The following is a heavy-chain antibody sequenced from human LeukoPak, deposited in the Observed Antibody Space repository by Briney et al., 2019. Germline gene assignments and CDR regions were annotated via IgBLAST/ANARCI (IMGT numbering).Heavy chain of an antibody. D-gene: IGHD2-15*01. CDR2: IHPGDSDT. CDR1: GYTFTNYW. CDR3: ARHAGYCTGGKCYSFYYFDY. J-gene: IGHJ4*02. V-gene: IGHV5-51*01. Sequence: GESLKISCKASGYTFTNYWIGWVRHTPGKGLEWMGIIHPGDSDTRYRTSFQGQVTMSVDESTSTAYLHWTSLKASDTAIYYYARHAGYCTGGKCYSFYYFDYWGQGTLVTVSS.